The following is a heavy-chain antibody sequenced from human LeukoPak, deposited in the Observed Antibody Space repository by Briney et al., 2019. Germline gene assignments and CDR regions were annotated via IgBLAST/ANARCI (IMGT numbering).Heavy chain of an antibody. CDR2: TVGGGSPNT. Sequence: GGSLRLSCAASGFYFANYAMSWVRQAPGKGLEWVSATVGGGSPNTYHADSVKGRFTISRDNSKNTLYLQMNSLRAEDTAVYYCAKDKRGYSGYGGPNFDYWGQGTLVTVSS. CDR1: GFYFANYA. J-gene: IGHJ4*02. V-gene: IGHV3-23*01. D-gene: IGHD5-12*01. CDR3: AKDKRGYSGYGGPNFDY.